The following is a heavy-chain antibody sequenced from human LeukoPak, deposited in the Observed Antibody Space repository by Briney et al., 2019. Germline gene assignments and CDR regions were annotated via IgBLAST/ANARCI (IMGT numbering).Heavy chain of an antibody. D-gene: IGHD1-26*01. V-gene: IGHV3-7*01. CDR3: ARAASGSYPGYFDY. Sequence: GGSLRLSCAASGFTFSSYWMSWVRRAPGKGREWVANINQDGRAKYSVDSVQGRFTISRDNAKNSLYLQMNSLRAEDTAVYYCARAASGSYPGYFDYWGQGTLVTVSS. J-gene: IGHJ4*02. CDR2: INQDGRAK. CDR1: GFTFSSYW.